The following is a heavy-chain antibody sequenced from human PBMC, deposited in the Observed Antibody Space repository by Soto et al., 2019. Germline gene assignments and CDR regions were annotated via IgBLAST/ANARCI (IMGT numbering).Heavy chain of an antibody. Sequence: PSETLSLTCTVSGGSIISGDYYWNWIRQHPERGLEWIGSIHYRGTAYYNPSLQSRLTISVDTSKSQFSLKLNSMTAADTAVYYCAREGGSYDTGGYLIRGASDIWGQGTMVTV. V-gene: IGHV4-31*02. CDR2: IHYRGTA. D-gene: IGHD3-22*01. CDR1: GGSIISGDYY. J-gene: IGHJ3*02. CDR3: AREGGSYDTGGYLIRGASDI.